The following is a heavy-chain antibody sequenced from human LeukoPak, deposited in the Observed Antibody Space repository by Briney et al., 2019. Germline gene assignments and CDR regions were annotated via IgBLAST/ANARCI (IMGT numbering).Heavy chain of an antibody. CDR1: GDSVSSNSAA. Sequence: SQTLSLTCAISGDSVSSNSAAWNWIRQSPSRGLEWLGRTYYRSKWYNDYAVSVKSRITINPDTSKNQFSLQLNSVTPEDTAVYYCARDLEHGGNSIWYFDLWGRGTLVTVSS. J-gene: IGHJ2*01. V-gene: IGHV6-1*01. CDR3: ARDLEHGGNSIWYFDL. D-gene: IGHD4-23*01. CDR2: TYYRSKWYN.